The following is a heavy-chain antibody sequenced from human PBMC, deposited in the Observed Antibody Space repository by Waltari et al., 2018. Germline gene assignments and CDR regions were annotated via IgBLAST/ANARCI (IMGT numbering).Heavy chain of an antibody. J-gene: IGHJ4*02. CDR3: VRNDGSVYGKFDC. Sequence: EVQLVESGGDLVQPGGSLRLSCATSGLTLSSAWMPWVCQPSGKGLVWVSRISPDGTKTYYADSVKGRFSISRDNAKNTLYLQMNTLKVEDTATYYCVRNDGSVYGKFDCWGQGTPVTVSS. CDR1: GLTLSSAW. V-gene: IGHV3-74*01. CDR2: ISPDGTKT. D-gene: IGHD1-1*01.